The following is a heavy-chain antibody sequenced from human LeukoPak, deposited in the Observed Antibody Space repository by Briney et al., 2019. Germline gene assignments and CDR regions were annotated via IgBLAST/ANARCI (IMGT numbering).Heavy chain of an antibody. J-gene: IGHJ5*02. CDR3: ARGYSSSGWFDP. D-gene: IGHD6-6*01. CDR2: IYYTGST. CDR1: GGSISNYY. V-gene: IGHV4-59*01. Sequence: SETLSLTCTVSGGSISNYYWSWIRQPPGKGLEWIGYIYYTGSTNYNPSLKSRVAISVDTSKNQFFLKLSSVTAADTALYYCARGYSSSGWFDPWGQGTLVIVSS.